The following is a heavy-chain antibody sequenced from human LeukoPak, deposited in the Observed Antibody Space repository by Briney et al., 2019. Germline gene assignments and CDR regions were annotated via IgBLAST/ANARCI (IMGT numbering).Heavy chain of an antibody. CDR1: GGSFSGYY. Sequence: PSETLSLTCAVYGGSFSGYYWSWIRQPPGKGLEWIGEINHSGSSGSTNYNPSLRSRVTMSVDTSKNQFSLKVSSVTAADTAVYYCARVFDSGSQAYFYYMDVWGKGTTVTISS. CDR3: ARVFDSGSQAYFYYMDV. CDR2: INHSGSSGST. J-gene: IGHJ6*03. D-gene: IGHD3-10*01. V-gene: IGHV4-34*01.